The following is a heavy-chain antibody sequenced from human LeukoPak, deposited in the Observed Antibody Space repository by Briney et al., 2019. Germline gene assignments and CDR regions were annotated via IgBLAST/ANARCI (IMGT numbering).Heavy chain of an antibody. CDR1: GGSISSYY. V-gene: IGHV4-4*07. D-gene: IGHD1-7*01. Sequence: PSETLSLTCTVSGGSISSYYWSWIRQPAGKGLEWIGRICTSGSTNYNPSLKSRVTMSVDTSKNQFSLKLSSVTAADTAVYYCARDRGITGTTGWFDPWGQGTLVTVSS. J-gene: IGHJ5*02. CDR3: ARDRGITGTTGWFDP. CDR2: ICTSGST.